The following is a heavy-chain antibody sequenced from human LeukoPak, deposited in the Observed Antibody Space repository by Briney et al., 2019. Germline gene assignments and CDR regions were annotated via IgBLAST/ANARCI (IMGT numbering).Heavy chain of an antibody. J-gene: IGHJ1*01. V-gene: IGHV4-59*08. CDR3: ASNGIAAAGTYFQH. CDR1: GDSITNYY. CDR2: ISYTGST. Sequence: SETLCLTCTVSGDSITNYYWSWIRQPPGKGLEWIGYISYTGSTNYNPSLKSRVTISVDMSKNQFSLKLSSVTAADTAVYYCASNGIAAAGTYFQHWGQGTLVTVSS. D-gene: IGHD6-13*01.